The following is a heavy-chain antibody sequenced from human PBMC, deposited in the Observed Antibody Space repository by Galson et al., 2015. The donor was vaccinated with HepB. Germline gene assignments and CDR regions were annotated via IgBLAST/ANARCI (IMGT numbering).Heavy chain of an antibody. CDR2: ISSQGVST. J-gene: IGHJ3*02. V-gene: IGHV3-64*01. Sequence: SLRLSCAASGFTFSSYAIDWVRQAPGKGLEYVSGISSQGVSTYYANSVKGRFTISRDNSKNTVYLQMGSLRAEDMAVYYCVRDRSGSGWYRGAFDIWGQGTVVTVSS. CDR1: GFTFSSYA. CDR3: VRDRSGSGWYRGAFDI. D-gene: IGHD6-19*01.